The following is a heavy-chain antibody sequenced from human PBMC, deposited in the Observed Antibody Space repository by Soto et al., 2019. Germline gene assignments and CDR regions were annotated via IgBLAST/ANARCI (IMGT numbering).Heavy chain of an antibody. V-gene: IGHV3-23*01. Sequence: VGSLRLSCAASGFTFSSYAMSWVRQAPGKGLEWVSAISGSGGSTYYADSVKGRFTISRDNSKNTLYLQMNSLRAEDTAVYYCAKDRGDYYDSSGYYGLFDYWGQGTLVTVSS. CDR2: ISGSGGST. CDR1: GFTFSSYA. D-gene: IGHD3-22*01. CDR3: AKDRGDYYDSSGYYGLFDY. J-gene: IGHJ4*02.